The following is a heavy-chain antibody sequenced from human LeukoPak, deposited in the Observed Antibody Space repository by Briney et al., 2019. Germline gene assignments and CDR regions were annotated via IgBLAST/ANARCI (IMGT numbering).Heavy chain of an antibody. CDR2: INPNSGGT. CDR3: ARAWEYCSGGSCYSYYFDY. V-gene: IGHV1-2*04. D-gene: IGHD2-15*01. Sequence: ASVKVSCKASGYTFTGYYMHWVRQAPGQGLEWMGWINPNSGGTNYAQKFQGWVTMTRDTSISTAYMELSRLRSDDTAVYYCARAWEYCSGGSCYSYYFDYWGQGTLVTVSS. CDR1: GYTFTGYY. J-gene: IGHJ4*02.